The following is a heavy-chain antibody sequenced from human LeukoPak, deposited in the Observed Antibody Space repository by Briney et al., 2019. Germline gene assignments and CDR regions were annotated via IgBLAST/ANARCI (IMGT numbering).Heavy chain of an antibody. V-gene: IGHV4-38-2*02. J-gene: IGHJ6*03. CDR3: ARGLGSSGWYGYYYHMDV. CDR1: GYSLSSGYY. Sequence: SETLSLTCTVSGYSLSSGYYWGWIRQPPGKGLEWIGSIYHSGSTYFNPSLKSRVSLSVDTAKNQFSLKLSSVTAADTAVYYCARGLGSSGWYGYYYHMDVWGKGTTVTVSS. CDR2: IYHSGST. D-gene: IGHD6-19*01.